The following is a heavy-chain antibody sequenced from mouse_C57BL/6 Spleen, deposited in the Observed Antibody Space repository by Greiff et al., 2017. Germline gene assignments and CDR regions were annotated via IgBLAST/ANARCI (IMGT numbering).Heavy chain of an antibody. D-gene: IGHD1-1*01. CDR3: ARPLITTALDAMDY. J-gene: IGHJ4*01. CDR1: GYTFTSYW. V-gene: IGHV1-64*01. Sequence: VQLQQPGAELVKPGASVKLSCKASGYTFTSYWMHWVKQRPGQGLEWIGMIHPNSGSTNYNEKFKSKATLTVDKSSSTAYMQLSSLTSEDSAVYYCARPLITTALDAMDYWGQGTSVTVSS. CDR2: IHPNSGST.